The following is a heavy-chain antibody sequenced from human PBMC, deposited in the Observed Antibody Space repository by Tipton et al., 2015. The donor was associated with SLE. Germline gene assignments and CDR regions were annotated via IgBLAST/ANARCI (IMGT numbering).Heavy chain of an antibody. V-gene: IGHV4-39*07. CDR2: IYNSGNT. Sequence: GLVKPSETLSLTCTVSGASISSTSYYWGWIRQAPGKGLEWIGSIYNSGNTYYNASLKSRVTISVDTSKNQFFLNLHSVTAADTAVYYCARGGASVLIRNCYFDYWGQGSLVTVSS. D-gene: IGHD2-8*01. J-gene: IGHJ4*01. CDR3: ARGGASVLIRNCYFDY. CDR1: GASISSTSYY.